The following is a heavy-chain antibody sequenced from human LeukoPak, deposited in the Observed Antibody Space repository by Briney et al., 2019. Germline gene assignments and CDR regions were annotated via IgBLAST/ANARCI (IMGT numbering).Heavy chain of an antibody. J-gene: IGHJ4*02. V-gene: IGHV3-23*01. CDR3: ARGEAAAGDFDY. D-gene: IGHD6-13*01. CDR1: GFTFSSHD. Sequence: GGSLRLSCTDSGFTFSSHDMNWVRQAPGKGLEWVSAISGSGGSTYYADSVKGRFTISRDNSKNTLYLQMNSLRSEDTAVYYCARGEAAAGDFDYWGQGTLVTVSS. CDR2: ISGSGGST.